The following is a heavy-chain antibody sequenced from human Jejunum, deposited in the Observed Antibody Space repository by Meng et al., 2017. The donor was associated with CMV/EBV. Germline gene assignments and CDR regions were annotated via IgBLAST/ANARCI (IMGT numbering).Heavy chain of an antibody. CDR2: IRNDGSNK. Sequence: VVPPWERLVLSVPPSGFTFSTYGMHAVRQAPGKGLEWVTFIRNDGSNKYYVDSVKGRFTTSRDNSKNTVYLQVNSLRVEDAAVYYCVKEGLEYWGQGTLVTVSS. CDR3: VKEGLEY. D-gene: IGHD6-6*01. V-gene: IGHV3-30*02. J-gene: IGHJ4*02. CDR1: GFTFSTYG.